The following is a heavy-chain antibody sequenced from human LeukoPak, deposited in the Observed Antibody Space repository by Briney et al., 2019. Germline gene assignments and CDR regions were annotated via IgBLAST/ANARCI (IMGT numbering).Heavy chain of an antibody. V-gene: IGHV3-33*01. CDR3: ARDIAVAGNYDY. D-gene: IGHD6-19*01. CDR2: IWYDGSNK. J-gene: IGHJ4*02. Sequence: GGSLRLSCAASGFTFSSYGMHWVRQAPGKGLEWVAVIWYDGSNKYYADSVKGRFTISGDNSKNTLYLQMNSLRAEDTAVYYCARDIAVAGNYDYWGQGTLVTVSS. CDR1: GFTFSSYG.